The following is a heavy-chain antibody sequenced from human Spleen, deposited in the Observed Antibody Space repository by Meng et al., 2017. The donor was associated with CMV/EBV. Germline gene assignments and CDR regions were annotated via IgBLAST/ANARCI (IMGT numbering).Heavy chain of an antibody. CDR2: ISSGGTAK. D-gene: IGHD2-2*01. Sequence: GESLKISCVASGFTFSAYEMIWVRQAPGKGLEWISYISSGGTAKYYSDSVRGRFTISRDNSKNTLYLQMNSLRAEDTAVYYCAKDQQDIVVVPAAISLYYYGMDVWGQGTTVTVSS. V-gene: IGHV3-48*03. J-gene: IGHJ6*02. CDR1: GFTFSAYE. CDR3: AKDQQDIVVVPAAISLYYYGMDV.